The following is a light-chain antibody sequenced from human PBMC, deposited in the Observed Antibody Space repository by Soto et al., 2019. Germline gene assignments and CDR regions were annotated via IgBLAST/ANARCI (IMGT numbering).Light chain of an antibody. CDR2: DAS. Sequence: DIHMTHSPSTLSASVGDRVTITCRASQSISSWLAWYQQKPGKAPKLLIYDASSLESGVPSRFSGSGSGTEFTLTISSLQPDDFATYYCQQYNSYPYTFGQGTKVDIK. CDR1: QSISSW. CDR3: QQYNSYPYT. V-gene: IGKV1-5*01. J-gene: IGKJ2*01.